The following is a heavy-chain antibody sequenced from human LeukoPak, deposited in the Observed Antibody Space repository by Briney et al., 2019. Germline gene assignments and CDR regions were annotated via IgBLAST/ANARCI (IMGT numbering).Heavy chain of an antibody. D-gene: IGHD3-22*01. CDR1: GFTVSAYA. CDR3: AKLLIVVVKGYFDY. J-gene: IGHJ4*02. CDR2: IYDDNT. V-gene: IGHV3-23*01. Sequence: PGGPLRLSCAASGFTVSAYAMAWVRQAPGKGLEWVSTIYDDNTYYADSVKGRFTISRDNSKNTLYLQMNSLRAEDTAVYYCAKLLIVVVKGYFDYWGQGTLVTVSS.